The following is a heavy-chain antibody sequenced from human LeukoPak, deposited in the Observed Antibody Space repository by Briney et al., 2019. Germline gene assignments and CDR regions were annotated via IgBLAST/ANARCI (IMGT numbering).Heavy chain of an antibody. J-gene: IGHJ4*02. CDR2: IKHDGSEK. D-gene: IGHD2-21*02. Sequence: GGSLRLSCAASGFTFSSYWMSWVRQAPGKGLEWVANIKHDGSEKYYVDSVKGRFTISRDNAKNSLYLQMNSLRAEDTAVYYCAREVVTAIVWYYFDYWGQGTLVTVSS. CDR3: AREVVTAIVWYYFDY. CDR1: GFTFSSYW. V-gene: IGHV3-7*01.